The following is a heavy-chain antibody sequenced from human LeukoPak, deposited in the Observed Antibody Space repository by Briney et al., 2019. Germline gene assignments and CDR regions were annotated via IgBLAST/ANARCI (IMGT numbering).Heavy chain of an antibody. J-gene: IGHJ4*02. V-gene: IGHV3-74*01. CDR3: ARGMYYYDSSGLTGFDY. D-gene: IGHD3-22*01. CDR1: GFTFSSYW. Sequence: GGSLRLSCAASGFTFSSYWMHWVRQAPGKGLVWVSRINSDGSSTSYADSVKGRFTISRDNAKNTLYLQMNSLRAEDTAVYYCARGMYYYDSSGLTGFDYWGQGALVTVSS. CDR2: INSDGSST.